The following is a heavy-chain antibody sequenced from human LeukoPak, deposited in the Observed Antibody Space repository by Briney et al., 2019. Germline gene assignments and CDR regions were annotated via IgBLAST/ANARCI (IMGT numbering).Heavy chain of an antibody. D-gene: IGHD5-18*01. CDR3: ARGYSYGYPLYYFDY. CDR1: GFTFSSYS. CDR2: ISSSSSYI. Sequence: GGSLRLSCAASGFTFSSYSMNWVRQAPGKGLEWVSSISSSSSYIYYADSVKGRFTISRDNAKNSLYLQMNSLRAEDTAVYYCARGYSYGYPLYYFDYWGQATLVTVSS. V-gene: IGHV3-21*01. J-gene: IGHJ4*02.